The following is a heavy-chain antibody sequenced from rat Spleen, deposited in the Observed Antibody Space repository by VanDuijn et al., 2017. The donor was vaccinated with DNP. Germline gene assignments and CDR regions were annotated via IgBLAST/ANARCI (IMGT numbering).Heavy chain of an antibody. CDR3: TAEGYSSYTLDY. V-gene: IGHV10-5*01. Sequence: VQVVESGGGLVRPKESLRISCAASGLTFSNTAMYWVRQAPGKGLEWIGRIRTKPKNYATFYADSVRGRVTISRDDSKSMVYLEMDNLKNEDTAMYYCTAEGYSSYTLDYWGQGVMVTVSS. D-gene: IGHD1-2*01. J-gene: IGHJ2*01. CDR2: IRTKPKNYAT. CDR1: GLTFSNTA.